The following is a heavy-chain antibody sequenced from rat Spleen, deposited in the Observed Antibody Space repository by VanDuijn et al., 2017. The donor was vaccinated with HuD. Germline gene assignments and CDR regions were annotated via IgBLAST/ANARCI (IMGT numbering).Heavy chain of an antibody. CDR3: ARPTTGIPFNY. V-gene: IGHV5-7*01. J-gene: IGHJ2*01. D-gene: IGHD1-9*01. CDR1: GFTFGDFY. Sequence: EVQLVESGGGLVQPGRSLKLSCAASGFTFGDFYMAWVRQAPKKGLEWVAAIIYDGSNTYYRDSVKGRFTISRDNAESTLYLQMDSLRSEDTAIYYCARPTTGIPFNYWGQGVMVTVSS. CDR2: IIYDGSNT.